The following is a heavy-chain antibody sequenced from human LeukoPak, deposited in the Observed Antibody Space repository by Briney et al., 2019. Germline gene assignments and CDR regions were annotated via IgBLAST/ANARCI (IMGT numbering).Heavy chain of an antibody. CDR2: IRYDGSNK. J-gene: IGHJ5*02. V-gene: IGHV3-30*02. CDR3: ARDPTEGYYDSSGSPNWFDP. CDR1: GFTFSSYG. Sequence: GGSLRLSCAASGFTFSSYGMHWVRQAPGKGLEWVAFIRYDGSNKYYADSVKGRFTISRDNSKNTLYLQMNSLRAEDTAVYYCARDPTEGYYDSSGSPNWFDPWGQGTLVTVSS. D-gene: IGHD3-22*01.